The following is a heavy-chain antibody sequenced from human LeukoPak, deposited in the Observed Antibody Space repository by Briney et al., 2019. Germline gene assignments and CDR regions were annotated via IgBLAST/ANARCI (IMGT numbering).Heavy chain of an antibody. J-gene: IGHJ6*02. D-gene: IGHD6-13*01. CDR1: GFTFDEYA. CDR2: ISGDGGST. V-gene: IGHV3-43*02. Sequence: GGSLRLSCAASGFTFDEYAMHWIRQAPGKGLEWVSLISGDGGSTHYAGSVKGRFTISRDNRKNSLHLQMNSLRTEDTALYYCAKDSSSRSLTRYYYYGMDVWGQGTTVTVSS. CDR3: AKDSSSRSLTRYYYYGMDV.